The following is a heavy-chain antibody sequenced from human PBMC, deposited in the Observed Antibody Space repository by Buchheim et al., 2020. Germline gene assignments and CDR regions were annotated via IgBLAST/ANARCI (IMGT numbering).Heavy chain of an antibody. CDR1: GYIFTSYY. D-gene: IGHD4-17*01. Sequence: QVQLVQSGAEVKKPGASVKVSCKASGYIFTSYYVHWVRQAPGQGLEWMGIINPSGGSTNYAQKFQGRVTMTRDTSTSTVSLELSSLKSEDTAVYYCARGWGDYGSYFDYWGQGTL. V-gene: IGHV1-46*01. J-gene: IGHJ4*02. CDR2: INPSGGST. CDR3: ARGWGDYGSYFDY.